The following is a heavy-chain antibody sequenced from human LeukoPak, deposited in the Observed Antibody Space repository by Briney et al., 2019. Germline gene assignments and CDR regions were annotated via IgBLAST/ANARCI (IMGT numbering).Heavy chain of an antibody. D-gene: IGHD1-26*01. V-gene: IGHV4-61*01. CDR2: IYYSGST. J-gene: IGHJ4*02. CDR1: GGSVSSGSYH. CDR3: ARVGATIGY. Sequence: SETLSLTCTVSGGSVSSGSYHWSWIRQPPGKGLEWIGYIYYSGSTNYNPSLKSRVTISVDTSKNQFSLKLSSVTAADTAMYYCARVGATIGYWGQGTLVTVSS.